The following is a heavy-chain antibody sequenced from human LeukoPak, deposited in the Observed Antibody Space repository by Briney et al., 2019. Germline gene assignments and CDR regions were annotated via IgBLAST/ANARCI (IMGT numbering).Heavy chain of an antibody. J-gene: IGHJ5*02. Sequence: ASVKVSCKASGYTFTSYDINWVRQAPGQGLEWMGWMNPNSGTTGYAQKFQGRVTMTRNTSISTAYMELSSLKSDDTAVYYCARGSRYSYGWTLQESPWGQGTLVTVSS. V-gene: IGHV1-8*01. CDR3: ARGSRYSYGWTLQESP. D-gene: IGHD5-18*01. CDR1: GYTFTSYD. CDR2: MNPNSGTT.